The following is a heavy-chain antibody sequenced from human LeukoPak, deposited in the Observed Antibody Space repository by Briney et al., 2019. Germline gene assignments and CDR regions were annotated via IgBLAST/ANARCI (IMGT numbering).Heavy chain of an antibody. Sequence: GASVKVSCKASGYTFTGHYMHWVRQAPGQGLEWMGWINPNSGGTNYAQKFQGRVTMTRDTSISTAYMELSRLRSDDTAVYYCARMGVVVAATPSFDYWGQGTLVTVSS. J-gene: IGHJ4*02. V-gene: IGHV1-2*02. CDR3: ARMGVVVAATPSFDY. CDR1: GYTFTGHY. D-gene: IGHD2-15*01. CDR2: INPNSGGT.